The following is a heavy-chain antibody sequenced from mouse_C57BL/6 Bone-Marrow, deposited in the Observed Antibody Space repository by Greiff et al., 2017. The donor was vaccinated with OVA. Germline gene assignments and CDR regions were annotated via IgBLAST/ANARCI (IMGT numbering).Heavy chain of an antibody. CDR2: IYPGDGDT. CDR1: GYAFSSSW. D-gene: IGHD2-5*01. V-gene: IGHV1-82*01. CDR3: ARRGSNPHYYAMDY. Sequence: QVQLQQSGPELVKPGASVKISCKASGYAFSSSWMNWVKQRPGKGLEWIGRIYPGDGDTNYTGKFKGKATLTADKSSSTAYMQLSSLTSEDSAVYFCARRGSNPHYYAMDYWGQGTSVTVSS. J-gene: IGHJ4*01.